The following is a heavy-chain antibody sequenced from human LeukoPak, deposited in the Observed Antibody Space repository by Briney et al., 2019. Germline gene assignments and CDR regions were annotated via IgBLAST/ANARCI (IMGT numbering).Heavy chain of an antibody. J-gene: IGHJ5*02. D-gene: IGHD2-15*01. CDR2: IFYSGST. Sequence: SQTLSLTCTVSGGSISSGCYYWSWIRQHPGKGLEWIGYIFYSGSTYYNPSLKSRVTISVDTSKNQFSLKLSSVTAADTAVYYCARGGARIAVVVVADPNWFDPWGQGTLVTVSS. CDR1: GGSISSGCYY. V-gene: IGHV4-31*03. CDR3: ARGGARIAVVVVADPNWFDP.